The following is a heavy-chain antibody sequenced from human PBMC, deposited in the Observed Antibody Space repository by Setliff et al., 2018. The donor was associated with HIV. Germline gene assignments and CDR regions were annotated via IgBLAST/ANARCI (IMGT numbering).Heavy chain of an antibody. Sequence: PSQTLSLTCTVSGGSLSTSSFYWGWIRQPPGKGLQWIGSIYFSGSTYYNPSLKSRVTISVETSKNQFSLKLRSVTAADTGIYYCARHRSYGDYDPNWFDPWGQGALVTVSS. CDR2: IYFSGST. D-gene: IGHD4-17*01. CDR1: GGSLSTSSFY. CDR3: ARHRSYGDYDPNWFDP. V-gene: IGHV4-39*01. J-gene: IGHJ5*02.